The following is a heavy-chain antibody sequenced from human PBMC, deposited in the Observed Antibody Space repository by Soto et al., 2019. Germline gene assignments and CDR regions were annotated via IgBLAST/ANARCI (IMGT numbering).Heavy chain of an antibody. Sequence: GSLRLSCAASGFTFSSYAMHWVRQAPGKGLEWVAVISYDGSNKYYADSVKGRFTISRDNSKNTLYLQMNSLRAEDTAVYYCARDVLGYCSGGSCQHYYYYYGMDLWGQGTTVTVSS. D-gene: IGHD2-15*01. V-gene: IGHV3-30-3*01. CDR3: ARDVLGYCSGGSCQHYYYYYGMDL. J-gene: IGHJ6*02. CDR1: GFTFSSYA. CDR2: ISYDGSNK.